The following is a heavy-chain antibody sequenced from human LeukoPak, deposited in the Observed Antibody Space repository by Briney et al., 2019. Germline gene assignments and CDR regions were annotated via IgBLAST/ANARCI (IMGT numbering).Heavy chain of an antibody. CDR2: VWYDGSKT. J-gene: IGHJ4*02. CDR3: ARDQYDTWSRRGNFDS. D-gene: IGHD3-3*01. CDR1: GFTFSSYA. Sequence: PGGSLRLSCAASGFTFSSYAMHWVRQAPGKGLEWVAVVWYDGSKTYSADSVKGRITISRDDSKNTLYLQMNSLRAEDTAVFYCARDQYDTWSRRGNFDSWGQGTLVIVSS. V-gene: IGHV3-33*01.